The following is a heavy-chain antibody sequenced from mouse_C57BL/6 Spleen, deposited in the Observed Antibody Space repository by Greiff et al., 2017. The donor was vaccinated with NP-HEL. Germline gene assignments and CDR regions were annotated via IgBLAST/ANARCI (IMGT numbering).Heavy chain of an antibody. J-gene: IGHJ1*03. CDR3: ARHDGYHWYFDV. D-gene: IGHD2-3*01. CDR1: GFTFSSYG. V-gene: IGHV5-6*01. Sequence: VQLKESGGDLVKPGGSLKLSCEASGFTFSSYGMSWVRQTPDKRLEWVATISSGGSYTYYPDSVKGRFTISRDNAKHTLYLQMSSLKSEDTAMYYCARHDGYHWYFDVWGTGTTVTVSS. CDR2: ISSGGSYT.